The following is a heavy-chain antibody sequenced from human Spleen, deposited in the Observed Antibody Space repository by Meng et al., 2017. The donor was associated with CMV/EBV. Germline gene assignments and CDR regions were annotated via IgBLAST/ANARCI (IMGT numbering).Heavy chain of an antibody. Sequence: SGLTFSNHAMHWVRQAPGKGLEWVAVIWHDGSNEYYADSVKGQYTISRDNSRNTVFLQMNSLRAEDTAVYHCAKDQSTIAVTGTFDYWGQGTLVTVSS. J-gene: IGHJ4*02. CDR1: GLTFSNHA. V-gene: IGHV3-33*06. D-gene: IGHD6-19*01. CDR2: IWHDGSNE. CDR3: AKDQSTIAVTGTFDY.